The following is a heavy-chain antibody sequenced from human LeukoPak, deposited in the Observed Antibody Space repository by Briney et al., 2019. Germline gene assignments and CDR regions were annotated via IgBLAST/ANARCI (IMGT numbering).Heavy chain of an antibody. CDR1: GFTFSSYG. Sequence: GGSLRLSCAASGFTFSSYGMSWVRQAPGKALEWVSGISSGGGSTHYADSVKGRFTISRDNSKNTLYLQMNSLRAEDTAIYYCAKPARVGAVDYWGQGTLVTVSS. J-gene: IGHJ4*02. CDR2: ISSGGGST. D-gene: IGHD6-13*01. CDR3: AKPARVGAVDY. V-gene: IGHV3-23*01.